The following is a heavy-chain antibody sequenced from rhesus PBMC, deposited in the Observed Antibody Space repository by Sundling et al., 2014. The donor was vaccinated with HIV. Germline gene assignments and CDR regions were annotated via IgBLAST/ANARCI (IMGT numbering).Heavy chain of an antibody. CDR3: AKADIDTAGPDY. V-gene: IGHV3S42*01. CDR2: ISSGGGNT. D-gene: IGHD5-24*01. Sequence: VQLVETGGGLVQPGGSLKLSCAASGFTFSSYGMYWVRQAPGKGLEWISAISSGGGNTYYADSVKGRFTISRDNSKNTLSLQMNSLRAEDTAVYYCAKADIDTAGPDYWGQGVLVTVSS. CDR1: GFTFSSYG. J-gene: IGHJ4*01.